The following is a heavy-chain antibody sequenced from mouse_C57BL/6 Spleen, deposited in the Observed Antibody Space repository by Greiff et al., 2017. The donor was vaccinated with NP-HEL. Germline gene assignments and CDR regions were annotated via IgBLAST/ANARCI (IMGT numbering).Heavy chain of an antibody. CDR1: GYTFTEYT. V-gene: IGHV1-62-2*01. J-gene: IGHJ2*01. CDR3: ARRSYYRNYVDYFDY. D-gene: IGHD2-10*01. Sequence: QVQLQQSGAELVKPGASVKLSCKASGYTFTEYTIHWVKQRSGQGLEWIGWFYPGSGSIKYNENFKDKATLTADKSSGTVYMELSRLTSEDSAVYFCARRSYYRNYVDYFDYWGQGTTLTVSS. CDR2: FYPGSGSI.